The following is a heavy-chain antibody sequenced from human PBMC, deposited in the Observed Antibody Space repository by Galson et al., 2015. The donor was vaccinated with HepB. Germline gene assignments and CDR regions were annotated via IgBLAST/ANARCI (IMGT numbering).Heavy chain of an antibody. V-gene: IGHV1-18*01. CDR2: ISAYNGKT. CDR3: ARALTVLGEYYFDS. Sequence: SVKVSCKASGFTFSSYSLTWVRQAPGQGLEWMGWISAYNGKTHFGQSVQGRLTLTTDTSTSTGYTELRNLKSDDTAVYYCARALTVLGEYYFDSWGQGTQVTVSS. J-gene: IGHJ4*02. CDR1: GFTFSSYS. D-gene: IGHD2/OR15-2a*01.